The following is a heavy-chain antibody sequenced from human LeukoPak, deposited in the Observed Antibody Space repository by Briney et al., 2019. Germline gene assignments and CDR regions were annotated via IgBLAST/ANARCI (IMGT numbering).Heavy chain of an antibody. CDR1: GYTFTSYD. V-gene: IGHV1-8*03. CDR2: MNPNSGNT. CDR3: ARVAAEVVGVPGAIGFGWLRRDYYYMDV. J-gene: IGHJ6*03. D-gene: IGHD2-2*02. Sequence: ASVKHSCKASGYTFTSYDINWVREATGQGLEWMGWMNPNSGNTGYAQKFQGRVTITRNTSISTAYMELSSLRSEDTAVYCCARVAAEVVGVPGAIGFGWLRRDYYYMDVWGKGTTVTVSS.